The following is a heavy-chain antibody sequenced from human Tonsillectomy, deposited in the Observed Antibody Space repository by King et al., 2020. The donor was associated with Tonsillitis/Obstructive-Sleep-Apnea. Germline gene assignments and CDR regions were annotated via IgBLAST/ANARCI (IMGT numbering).Heavy chain of an antibody. D-gene: IGHD3-22*01. CDR2: IYYSGST. Sequence: QLQESGPGLVKPSETLSLTCTVSGGSISSYYWSWLRQPPGKGLEWIGYIYYSGSTNYNPSLKSRVTISVDTSKNQFSLKLSSVTAADTAVYYCARTAYDRSGYYYYYYYMDVWGKGTTVTVSS. CDR3: ARTAYDRSGYYYYYYYMDV. V-gene: IGHV4-59*01. CDR1: GGSISSYY. J-gene: IGHJ6*03.